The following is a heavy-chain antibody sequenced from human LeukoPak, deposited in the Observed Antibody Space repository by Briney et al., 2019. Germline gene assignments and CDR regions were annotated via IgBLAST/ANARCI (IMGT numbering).Heavy chain of an antibody. CDR1: GGTFSSYA. Sequence: ASVKVSCKASGGTFSSYAISWVRQAPGQGLEWMGGIIPIFGTANYAQKFQGRVTITADESTSTAYMVLSSLRSEDTAVYYCARDHCSGGSCYSSNLYGMDVWGQGTTVTVSS. J-gene: IGHJ6*02. CDR3: ARDHCSGGSCYSSNLYGMDV. V-gene: IGHV1-69*13. D-gene: IGHD2-15*01. CDR2: IIPIFGTA.